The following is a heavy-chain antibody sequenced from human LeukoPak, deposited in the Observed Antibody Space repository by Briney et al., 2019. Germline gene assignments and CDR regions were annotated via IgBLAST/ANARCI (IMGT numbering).Heavy chain of an antibody. CDR1: GGSFSGYY. D-gene: IGHD2-21*02. CDR2: INHSGST. V-gene: IGHV4-34*01. Sequence: SETLSLTCAVYGGSFSGYYWSWIRQPPGKGLEWIGEINHSGSTNYNPSLKSRVTISVDTSKNQFSLKLSSVTAADTAVYYCARNACCGGDCFTPPHYWGQGTLVTVSS. J-gene: IGHJ4*02. CDR3: ARNACCGGDCFTPPHY.